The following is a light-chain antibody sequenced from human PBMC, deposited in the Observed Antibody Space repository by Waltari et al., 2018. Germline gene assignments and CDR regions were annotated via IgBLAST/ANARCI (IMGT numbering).Light chain of an antibody. J-gene: IGLJ2*01. Sequence: QSAMTQPASVSGSPGQSITISCTGTGSNVGKYTFVSWYQQQPGKAPKLMIYEVSKRPSGVSSRFSGSKSGNTASLTISGLQAEDDGDYYCCSYAGGNVVFGGGTKLTVL. CDR2: EVS. CDR1: GSNVGKYTF. CDR3: CSYAGGNVV. V-gene: IGLV2-23*02.